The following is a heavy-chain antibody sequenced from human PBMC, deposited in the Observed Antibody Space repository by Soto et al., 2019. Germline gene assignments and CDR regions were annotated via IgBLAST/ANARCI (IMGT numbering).Heavy chain of an antibody. J-gene: IGHJ5*02. CDR3: ARTYCSAADCYPGNNWFDP. Sequence: SETLSLTCTVSGSSIRSYYCRWIRQAPGKGLEWVGFASYTGSTNYNPVVKSRITMSIDTSRSQVSLKLNSVTAADTAVYYCARTYCSAADCYPGNNWFDPWGQGILVTVSS. CDR1: GSSIRSYY. CDR2: ASYTGST. D-gene: IGHD2-15*01. V-gene: IGHV4-59*01.